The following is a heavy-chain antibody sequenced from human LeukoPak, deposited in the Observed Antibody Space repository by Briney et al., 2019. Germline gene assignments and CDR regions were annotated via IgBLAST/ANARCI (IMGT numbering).Heavy chain of an antibody. CDR3: AKVPDGDYGVDY. Sequence: GRSLRLSCAASGFTFSSYGMHWVRQAPGKGLEWVAVISYDGSNKYYADSVKGRSTISRDNSKNTLYLQMNSLRAEDTAVYYCAKVPDGDYGVDYWGQGTLVTVSS. V-gene: IGHV3-30*18. D-gene: IGHD4-17*01. CDR2: ISYDGSNK. CDR1: GFTFSSYG. J-gene: IGHJ4*02.